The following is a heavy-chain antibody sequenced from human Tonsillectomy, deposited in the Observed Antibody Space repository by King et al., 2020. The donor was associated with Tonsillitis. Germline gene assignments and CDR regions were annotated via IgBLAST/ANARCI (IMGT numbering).Heavy chain of an antibody. CDR2: IYHSGST. Sequence: LQLQESGSGLVKPSQTLSLTCAVSGGSISSGGYSWSWIRQPPGKGLEWIGYIYHSGSTYYNPSLKGRVTISVDRSKNQFSLKLSSVTAADTAVYYCALNYYDSSGYYQDAFDIWGQGTMVTVSS. CDR1: GGSISSGGYS. D-gene: IGHD3-22*01. V-gene: IGHV4-30-2*01. CDR3: ALNYYDSSGYYQDAFDI. J-gene: IGHJ3*02.